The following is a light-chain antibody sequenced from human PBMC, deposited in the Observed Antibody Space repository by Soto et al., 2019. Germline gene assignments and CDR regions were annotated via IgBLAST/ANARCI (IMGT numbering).Light chain of an antibody. Sequence: NFMLTQPHSVSESPGKTVIISCTRSSGSIASNYVQWYQQRPGSAPTIVIYEDNQRPSGVPDRFSGSVDSSSNSASLTISGLKTEDEAHYYCHSYESNNVVFGGGNKLTVL. CDR2: EDN. CDR1: SGSIASNY. CDR3: HSYESNNVV. J-gene: IGLJ3*02. V-gene: IGLV6-57*03.